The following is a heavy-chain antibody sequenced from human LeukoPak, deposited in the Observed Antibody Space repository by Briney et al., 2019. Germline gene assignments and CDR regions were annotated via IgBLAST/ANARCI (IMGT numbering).Heavy chain of an antibody. CDR1: GGSISSGSYY. CDR2: IYTSGST. J-gene: IGHJ6*03. CDR3: ARVSMAYYYYYMDV. V-gene: IGHV4-61*02. D-gene: IGHD3-10*01. Sequence: SETLSLTCTVSGGSISSGSYYWSWIRQPAGKGLEWIGRIYTSGSTNYNPSLKSRVTISVDTSKNQFSLKLSSVTAADTAVYYCARVSMAYYYYYMDVWGKGTTVTVSS.